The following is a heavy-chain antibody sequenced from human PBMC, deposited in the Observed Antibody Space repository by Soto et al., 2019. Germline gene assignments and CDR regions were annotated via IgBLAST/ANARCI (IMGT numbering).Heavy chain of an antibody. V-gene: IGHV4-4*07. J-gene: IGHJ6*02. CDR2: IYTSGST. D-gene: IGHD1-26*01. Sequence: ETLSLTCNVSGGSIRSYYWSWVRQPAGKPLEWIGRIYTSGSTNYNPSLKSRVSMSVDTSKNQFSLEVTSVTAADTAVYYCAREGASGFGMDVWGQGTTVTSP. CDR1: GGSIRSYY. CDR3: AREGASGFGMDV.